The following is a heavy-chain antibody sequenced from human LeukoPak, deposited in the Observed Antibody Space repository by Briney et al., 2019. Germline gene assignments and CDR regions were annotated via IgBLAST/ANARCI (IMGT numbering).Heavy chain of an antibody. CDR3: AKDLGMIVVVITH. Sequence: GGTLRLSCVGFGFTFDSYAMSWVRQAPGKGLEWVSFIRGSGGGSYYANSVKGRFTISRDNSKNTLYLQMNSLRAEDTAVYYCAKDLGMIVVVITHWGQGTLVTISS. J-gene: IGHJ4*02. D-gene: IGHD3-22*01. V-gene: IGHV3-23*01. CDR2: IRGSGGGS. CDR1: GFTFDSYA.